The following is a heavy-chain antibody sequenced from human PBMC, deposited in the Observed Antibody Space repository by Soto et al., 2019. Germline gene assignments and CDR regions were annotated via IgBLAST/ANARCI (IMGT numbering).Heavy chain of an antibody. Sequence: GESLKIFCQTSGYTFTNYWIGWVRQMSGKGLEWMAMIFPDDSDTRYSPSFQGRVTISVDKSTSTASLQWHSLEASDTAMYYCARLDYGSGTPHFDVWGQGTQVTVSS. J-gene: IGHJ4*02. V-gene: IGHV5-51*01. CDR3: ARLDYGSGTPHFDV. D-gene: IGHD3-10*01. CDR2: IFPDDSDT. CDR1: GYTFTNYW.